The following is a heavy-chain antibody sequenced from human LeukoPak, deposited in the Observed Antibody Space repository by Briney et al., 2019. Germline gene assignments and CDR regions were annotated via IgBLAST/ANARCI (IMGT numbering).Heavy chain of an antibody. J-gene: IGHJ4*02. CDR2: ISAYNGNT. CDR3: ARDQVYCSSTSCYFDY. Sequence: ASVKVSCKASGYTFTSYGISWVRQAPGHGLEWMGWISAYNGNTNYAQKLQGRVTMTTDTSTSTAYMELRSLRSDDTAVYYCARDQVYCSSTSCYFDYWGQGTLVTVSS. CDR1: GYTFTSYG. D-gene: IGHD2-2*01. V-gene: IGHV1-18*01.